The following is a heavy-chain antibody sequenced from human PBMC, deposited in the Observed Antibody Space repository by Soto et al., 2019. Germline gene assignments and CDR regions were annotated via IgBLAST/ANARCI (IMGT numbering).Heavy chain of an antibody. CDR1: GGSISSSSYY. Sequence: PSETPSLTCTVSGGSISSSSYYWGWIRQPPGKGLEWIGSIYYSGSTYYNPSLKSRVTISVDTSKNQFSLKLSSVTAADTAVYYCARLWFPIYDFWSGYYEAQSDYWGQGTLVTVSS. J-gene: IGHJ4*02. CDR2: IYYSGST. D-gene: IGHD3-3*01. V-gene: IGHV4-39*01. CDR3: ARLWFPIYDFWSGYYEAQSDY.